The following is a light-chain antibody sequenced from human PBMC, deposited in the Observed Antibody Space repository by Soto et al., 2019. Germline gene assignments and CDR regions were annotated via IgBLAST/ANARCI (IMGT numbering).Light chain of an antibody. CDR1: SSDVGDYNY. CDR3: SSYTSSSTYV. Sequence: QSALTQPASVSGSPGQSITIFCTGTSSDVGDYNYVSWYQQHPGKAPKLMIYDVSNRPSGVSNRFSGSKSGNTASLTISGLQAEDEADYYCSSYTSSSTYVFGTVTKLTVL. CDR2: DVS. J-gene: IGLJ1*01. V-gene: IGLV2-14*03.